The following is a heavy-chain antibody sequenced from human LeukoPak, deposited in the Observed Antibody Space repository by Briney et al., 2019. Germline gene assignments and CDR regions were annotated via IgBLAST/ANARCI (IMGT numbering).Heavy chain of an antibody. CDR2: IYYSWST. D-gene: IGHD6-13*01. Sequence: PSETLSLTCTVSGGSISSSSYYWSWIRQPPGKGLEWIGSIYYSWSTYYNPSLKSRVTISVDTSKNQFSLKLSSVTAADTAVYYCARDIGSSWYAIDYWGQGTLVTVSS. V-gene: IGHV4-39*07. CDR1: GGSISSSSYY. J-gene: IGHJ4*02. CDR3: ARDIGSSWYAIDY.